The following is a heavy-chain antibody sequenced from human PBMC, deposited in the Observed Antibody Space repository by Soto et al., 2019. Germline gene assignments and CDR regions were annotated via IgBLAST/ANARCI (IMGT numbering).Heavy chain of an antibody. CDR1: GYTFTSYA. CDR3: AKDTYYHDSSGYYVFDC. Sequence: ASVKVSCKASGYTFTSYAMHWVRQAPGQGLEWMGGIIPFFDTANYAQQFQGRVTITADESTSTAYMELNSLRAEDTAVYYCAKDTYYHDSSGYYVFDCWGQGTLVTVSS. J-gene: IGHJ4*02. CDR2: IIPFFDTA. V-gene: IGHV1-69*13. D-gene: IGHD3-22*01.